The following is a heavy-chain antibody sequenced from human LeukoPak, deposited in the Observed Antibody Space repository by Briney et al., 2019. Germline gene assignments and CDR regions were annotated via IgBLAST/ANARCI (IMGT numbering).Heavy chain of an antibody. D-gene: IGHD1-26*01. Sequence: PGGSLRLSCAASGFTFGVYAMHWVRQTPGKGLEWVAVISYGGSDKNYADSVKGRFTISRVNSKNTLFMQMNDLRVEDTAVYYCARGKTVSGDLDYWGQGTLVTVSS. V-gene: IGHV3-30-3*01. CDR2: ISYGGSDK. CDR1: GFTFGVYA. J-gene: IGHJ4*02. CDR3: ARGKTVSGDLDY.